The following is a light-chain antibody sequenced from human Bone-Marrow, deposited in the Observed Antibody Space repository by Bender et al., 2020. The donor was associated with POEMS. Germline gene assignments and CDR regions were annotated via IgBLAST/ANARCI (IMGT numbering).Light chain of an antibody. J-gene: IGLJ3*02. CDR3: QSEDSSGTWV. CDR2: KDS. CDR1: ALPRQF. V-gene: IGLV3-25*03. Sequence: SSELTQPPSVSVSPGQTARITCSGDALPRQFGYWYHQKPGQAPVLLIYKDSERPSGIPERFSGSSSGTTVMLTISGVQAEDEADYYCQSEDSSGTWVFGGGTKLTVL.